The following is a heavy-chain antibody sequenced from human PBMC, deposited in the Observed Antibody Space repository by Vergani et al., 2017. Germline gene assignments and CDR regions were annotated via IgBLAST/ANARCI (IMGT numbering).Heavy chain of an antibody. V-gene: IGHV1-8*01. CDR3: ARGRFVGGWLVPNYYYYGMDV. CDR1: GYTFTSYD. J-gene: IGHJ6*02. Sequence: QVQLVQSGAEVKKPGASVKVSCKASGYTFTSYDINWVRQATGQGLEWMGWMNPNSGNTGYAQKFQGRCTMTRNTSISTAYMELSSLRSEDTAVYYCARGRFVGGWLVPNYYYYGMDVWGQGTTVTVSS. D-gene: IGHD6-19*01. CDR2: MNPNSGNT.